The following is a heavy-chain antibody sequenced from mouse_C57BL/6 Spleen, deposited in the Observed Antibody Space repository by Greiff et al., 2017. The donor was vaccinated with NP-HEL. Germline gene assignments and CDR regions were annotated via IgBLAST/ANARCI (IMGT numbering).Heavy chain of an antibody. CDR3: TILNDYGPYYFDY. CDR2: IYPGNSDT. CDR1: GYTFTSYW. V-gene: IGHV1-5*01. D-gene: IGHD1-1*01. Sequence: DVQLQESGTVLARPGASVKMSCKTSGYTFTSYWMHWVKQRPGQGLEWIGAIYPGNSDTSYNQKFKGKAKLTAVTSASTAYMELSSLTNEDSAVYYCTILNDYGPYYFDYWGQGTTLTVSS. J-gene: IGHJ2*01.